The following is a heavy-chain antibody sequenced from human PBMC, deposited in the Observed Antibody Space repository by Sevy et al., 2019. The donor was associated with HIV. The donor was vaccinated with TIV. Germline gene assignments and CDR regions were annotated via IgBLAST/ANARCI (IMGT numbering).Heavy chain of an antibody. J-gene: IGHJ5*02. CDR1: GFTFSDYQ. D-gene: IGHD3-10*01. CDR3: APGSLS. CDR2: ISTSGDTI. Sequence: GGSLRLSCAASGFTFSDYQMNGVRQAPGKGLEWVSYISTSGDTIYYADSVEGRFTISRDNAKNSLYLQMSSLRVEDTAIYYCAPGSLSWGQGTLVTVSS. V-gene: IGHV3-48*03.